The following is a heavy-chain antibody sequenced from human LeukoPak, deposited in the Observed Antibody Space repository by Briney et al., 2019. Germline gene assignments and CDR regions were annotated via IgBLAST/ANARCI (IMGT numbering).Heavy chain of an antibody. D-gene: IGHD3-3*01. CDR2: IYYSGST. Sequence: SETLSLTCTVSGGSISSYYWSWIRQPPGKGLEWIGYIYYSGSTNYNPSLKSRVIISVDTSKNQFSLKLSSVTAADTAVYYCARGVRFLEWLYRGNYYMDVWGKGTTVTVSS. CDR3: ARGVRFLEWLYRGNYYMDV. CDR1: GGSISSYY. J-gene: IGHJ6*03. V-gene: IGHV4-59*12.